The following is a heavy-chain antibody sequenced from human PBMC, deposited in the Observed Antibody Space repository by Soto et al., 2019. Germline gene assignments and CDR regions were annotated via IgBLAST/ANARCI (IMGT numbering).Heavy chain of an antibody. D-gene: IGHD3-10*01. Sequence: SETLSLTCTVSGGSISSGDYYWSWIRQPPGKGLEWIGYIYYSGSTYYNPSLKSRVTISLDTSKNQFSLKLSSVTAADTAVYYCARDRNYYGSGRPFDSWGQGTLVTVSS. V-gene: IGHV4-30-4*01. J-gene: IGHJ4*02. CDR2: IYYSGST. CDR1: GGSISSGDYY. CDR3: ARDRNYYGSGRPFDS.